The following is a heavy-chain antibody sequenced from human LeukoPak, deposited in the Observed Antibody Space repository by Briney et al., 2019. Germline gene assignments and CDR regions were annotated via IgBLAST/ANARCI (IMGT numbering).Heavy chain of an antibody. CDR1: GFTFSSYW. Sequence: PGGSLRLSCAASGFTFSSYWMSWVRQAPGKGLEWVANIKQDGSEKYYVDSVKGRFTISRDNAKNSLYMQMNSLRAEDTAVYYCARIPGYYDSSGYSNAFDIWGQGTMVTVSS. V-gene: IGHV3-7*01. D-gene: IGHD3-22*01. CDR2: IKQDGSEK. CDR3: ARIPGYYDSSGYSNAFDI. J-gene: IGHJ3*02.